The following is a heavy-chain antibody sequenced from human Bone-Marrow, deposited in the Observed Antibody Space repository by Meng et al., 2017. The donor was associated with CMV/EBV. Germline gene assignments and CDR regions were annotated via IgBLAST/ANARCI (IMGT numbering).Heavy chain of an antibody. CDR1: GFTFSSYA. CDR3: ASTPTSHWRYDY. D-gene: IGHD2-2*01. V-gene: IGHV3-30-3*01. Sequence: GGSLRLSCAASGFTFSSYALHWVRQAPGKGLEWVAVISYDGSNKYYADSVKGRFTISRDNSKNTLYLQMTSLRAEDTAVYYCASTPTSHWRYDYWGQGTLVTVSS. J-gene: IGHJ4*02. CDR2: ISYDGSNK.